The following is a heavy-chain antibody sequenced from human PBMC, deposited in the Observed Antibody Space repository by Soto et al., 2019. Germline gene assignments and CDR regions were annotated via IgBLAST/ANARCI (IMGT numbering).Heavy chain of an antibody. CDR1: GYTLTDLS. J-gene: IGHJ4*02. Sequence: ASVKVSCKVSGYTLTDLSMQWVRQAPGKGLEWMGGFDPEDGETIYAQKFQGRVTMTEDTATDTAYMELSSLRSEDTAVYYCATHRSGRFFEWLPERPLVYWGQRTLVTDSS. CDR2: FDPEDGET. CDR3: ATHRSGRFFEWLPERPLVY. D-gene: IGHD3-3*01. V-gene: IGHV1-24*01.